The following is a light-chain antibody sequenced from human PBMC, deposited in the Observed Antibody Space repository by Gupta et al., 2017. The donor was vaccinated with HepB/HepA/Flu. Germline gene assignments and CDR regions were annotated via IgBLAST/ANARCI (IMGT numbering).Light chain of an antibody. J-gene: IGKJ2*01. CDR2: GAS. V-gene: IGKV3-20*01. CDR1: QSVSSSY. CDR3: QQYGSSPPYT. Sequence: EIVLTQSPGTLSLSPGDRATLSCRASQSVSSSYLAWYQQKPGQAPRLLIYGASSRATGIPDRFSGSGYGTDFTLTISRREPEDFAVYYCQQYGSSPPYTFGQGTKLEIK.